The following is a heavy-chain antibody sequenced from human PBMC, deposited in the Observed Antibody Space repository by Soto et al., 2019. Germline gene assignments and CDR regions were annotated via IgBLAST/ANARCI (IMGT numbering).Heavy chain of an antibody. V-gene: IGHV3-23*01. CDR2: ISGSGGST. Sequence: EVQLLESGGGLVQPGGSLRLSCAASGFTFSSYAMSWVRQAPGKGLEWVSAISGSGGSTYYADSVKGRFTISRDNSKNTLYLQMNSLRAEDTAVYYCAKDGAGRDYYGSGSSDFDYSGQGTLVTVSS. D-gene: IGHD3-10*01. CDR3: AKDGAGRDYYGSGSSDFDY. CDR1: GFTFSSYA. J-gene: IGHJ4*02.